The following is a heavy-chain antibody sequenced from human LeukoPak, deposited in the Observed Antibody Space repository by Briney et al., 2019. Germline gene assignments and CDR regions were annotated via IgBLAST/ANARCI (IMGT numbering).Heavy chain of an antibody. D-gene: IGHD6-13*01. V-gene: IGHV1-8*01. J-gene: IGHJ4*02. CDR1: GYTFTSYD. Sequence: ASVKVSSKTSGYTFTSYDINCVRHATGQGLEWMGGWKRNSGSKGYAQKGKSKVTMTRNTSISTAYMELSSLRSKDTAVYYCARDIAAPFDYWGQGTLVTVSS. CDR2: WKRNSGSK. CDR3: ARDIAAPFDY.